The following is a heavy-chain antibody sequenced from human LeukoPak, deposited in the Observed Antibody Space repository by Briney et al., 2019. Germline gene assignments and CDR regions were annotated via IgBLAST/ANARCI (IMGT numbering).Heavy chain of an antibody. J-gene: IGHJ4*02. CDR3: ASTSSTSCCPFDY. D-gene: IGHD2-2*01. Sequence: SVKVSCKASGGTFSSYAISWVRQAPGQGLEWMGRIIPILGIANYAQKFQGRVTITADKSTSTAYMELSSLRSEDTAVYYCASTSSTSCCPFDYWGQGTLVTVSS. V-gene: IGHV1-69*04. CDR2: IIPILGIA. CDR1: GGTFSSYA.